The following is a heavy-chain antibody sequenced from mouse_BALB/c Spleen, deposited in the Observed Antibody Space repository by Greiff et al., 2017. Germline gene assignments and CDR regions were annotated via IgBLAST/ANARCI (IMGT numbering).Heavy chain of an antibody. V-gene: IGHV6-6*02. J-gene: IGHJ3*01. CDR2: IRLKSDNYAT. CDR3: TGSSYGFAY. CDR1: GFTFSSYW. D-gene: IGHD1-1*01. Sequence: EVKLEESGGGLVQPGGSMKLSCVASGFTFSSYWMSWVRQSPEKGLEWVAEIRLKSDNYATHYAESVKGKFTISRDDSKSRLYLQMNSLRAEDTGIYYCTGSSYGFAYWGQGTLVTVSA.